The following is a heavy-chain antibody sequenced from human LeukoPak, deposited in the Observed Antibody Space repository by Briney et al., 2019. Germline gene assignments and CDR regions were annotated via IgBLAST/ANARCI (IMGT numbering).Heavy chain of an antibody. J-gene: IGHJ4*02. CDR3: AQTRFISPRYCFEY. CDR2: IGNSGTST. D-gene: IGHD2-15*01. CDR1: GFTFSNYA. Sequence: GGSLRLSCAASGFTFSNYAMGWVRHAPGKGLEWVSGIGNSGTSTYYADSVTGRLTISRDNSTDTLFLQMNSLRAARTGVYFCAQTRFISPRYCFEYCGEGTPGTASS. V-gene: IGHV3-23*01.